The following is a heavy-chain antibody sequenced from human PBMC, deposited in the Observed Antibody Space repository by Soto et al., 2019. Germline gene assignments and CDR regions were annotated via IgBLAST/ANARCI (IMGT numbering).Heavy chain of an antibody. CDR3: AKDLPDSSSWYVSGYGMDV. D-gene: IGHD6-13*01. V-gene: IGHV3-23*01. J-gene: IGHJ6*02. CDR2: ISGSGGST. CDR1: GFTFSSYA. Sequence: EVQLLESGGGLVQPGWSLRLSCAASGFTFSSYAMSWVRQAPGKGLEWVSAISGSGGSTYYADSVKGRFTISRDNSKNTLYLQMNSLRAEDTAVYYCAKDLPDSSSWYVSGYGMDVWGQGTTVTVSS.